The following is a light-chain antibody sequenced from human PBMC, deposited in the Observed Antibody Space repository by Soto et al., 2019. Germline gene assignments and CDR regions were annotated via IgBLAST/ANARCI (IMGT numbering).Light chain of an antibody. CDR3: QQRDSYPWT. V-gene: IGKV1-9*01. CDR2: AAS. Sequence: IQLTQSPSFLSASVGDRVTITCRASQGISGYLAWFQQRPGKAPKLLISAASTLQSGVPSRFSGSGSGTEFALTLSSLQPEDFATYYCQQRDSYPWTFRQGPKVDIK. J-gene: IGKJ1*01. CDR1: QGISGY.